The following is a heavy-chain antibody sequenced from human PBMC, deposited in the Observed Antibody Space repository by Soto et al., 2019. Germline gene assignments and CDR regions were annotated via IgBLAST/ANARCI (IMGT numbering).Heavy chain of an antibody. V-gene: IGHV3-48*01. CDR2: ISSSSSTI. Sequence: EVQLVESGGGLVQPGGSLRLSCAASGFTFSSYSMNWVRQAPGKGLEWVSYISSSSSTIYYADSVKGRFTISRDNAKNSLYLQMNSLRAEDTAVYYWARESSGGSCFYWGQGTLVTVSS. CDR3: ARESSGGSCFY. D-gene: IGHD2-15*01. J-gene: IGHJ4*02. CDR1: GFTFSSYS.